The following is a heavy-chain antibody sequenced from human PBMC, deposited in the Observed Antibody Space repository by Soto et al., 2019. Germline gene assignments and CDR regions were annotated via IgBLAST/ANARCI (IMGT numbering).Heavy chain of an antibody. CDR1: GFTFDDYA. CDR2: ISWNSGSI. J-gene: IGHJ2*01. D-gene: IGHD2-15*01. Sequence: EVQLVESGGGLVQPGRSLRLSCAASGFTFDDYAMHWVRQAPGKGLEWVSGISWNSGSIGYADSVKGRFTISRDNAKNSLYLQMNSLRAEDTALYYCAKDQSTGSYWYFDLWGRGTLVTVSS. CDR3: AKDQSTGSYWYFDL. V-gene: IGHV3-9*01.